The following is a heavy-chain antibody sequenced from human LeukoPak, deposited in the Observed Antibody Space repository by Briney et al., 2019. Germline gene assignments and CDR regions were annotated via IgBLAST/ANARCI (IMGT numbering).Heavy chain of an antibody. J-gene: IGHJ6*03. CDR3: AREVSYSSSWYAPGENYMDV. Sequence: SETLSLTCSVSGGSISSYYWSWIRQPAGKGLEWIGRIYTSGSTNYNPSPKSRVTISVDKSKNQFSLKLSSVTAADTAVYYCAREVSYSSSWYAPGENYMDVWGKGTTVTVSS. D-gene: IGHD6-13*01. V-gene: IGHV4-4*07. CDR2: IYTSGST. CDR1: GGSISSYY.